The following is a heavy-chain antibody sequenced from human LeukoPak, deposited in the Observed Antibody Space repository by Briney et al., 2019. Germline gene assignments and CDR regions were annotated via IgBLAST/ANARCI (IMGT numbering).Heavy chain of an antibody. V-gene: IGHV3-15*01. D-gene: IGHD6-19*01. CDR1: GFTFSSYS. CDR3: TTDGAVAGTGGMDV. Sequence: TTGGSLRLSCAASGFTFSSYSMNWVRQAPGKGMEWVGRIKSKTDGGTTDYAAPVKGRFTISRDDSKNTLYLQMNSLKTEDTAVYYCTTDGAVAGTGGMDVWGQGTTVTVSS. CDR2: IKSKTDGGTT. J-gene: IGHJ6*02.